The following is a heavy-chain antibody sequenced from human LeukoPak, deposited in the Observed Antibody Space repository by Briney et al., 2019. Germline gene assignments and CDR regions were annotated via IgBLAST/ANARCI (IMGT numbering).Heavy chain of an antibody. Sequence: SETLSLTCAVYGGSFSGYYWSWIRQPPGKGLEWMGEINHSGSTNYNPSLKSRVTISVDTSKNQFSLKLSSVTAADTAVYYCARMGKEYDFWSGDYYYYYYMDVWGKGTTVTVSS. J-gene: IGHJ6*03. CDR1: GGSFSGYY. CDR2: INHSGST. CDR3: ARMGKEYDFWSGDYYYYYYMDV. D-gene: IGHD3-3*01. V-gene: IGHV4-34*01.